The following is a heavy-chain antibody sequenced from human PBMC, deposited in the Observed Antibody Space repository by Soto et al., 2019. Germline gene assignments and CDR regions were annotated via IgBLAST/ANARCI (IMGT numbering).Heavy chain of an antibody. J-gene: IGHJ4*02. Sequence: SLTCTVSGGSISSGDFYWSWIRQPPGKGLELIGNIYYSGSTYYNPSLRSRAIMSVDTSQNQFSLKLSSLTAADTAVYFCARADDFSARFDYWGQGALVTVSS. D-gene: IGHD4-4*01. CDR3: ARADDFSARFDY. V-gene: IGHV4-30-4*01. CDR2: IYYSGST. CDR1: GGSISSGDFY.